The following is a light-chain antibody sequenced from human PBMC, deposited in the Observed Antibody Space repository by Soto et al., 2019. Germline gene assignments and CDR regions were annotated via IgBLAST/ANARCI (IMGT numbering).Light chain of an antibody. CDR2: GAS. Sequence: ETVLTHSPGTLSLSPGETATLSCRASQSVSSSYLAWYQQKPGQAPRLLIYGASSRATGIPDRFSGSGSGTDFTLTISRLEPEDFAVYYCQLRRTFGQGTIVDVK. J-gene: IGKJ1*01. CDR3: QLRRT. CDR1: QSVSSSY. V-gene: IGKV3-20*01.